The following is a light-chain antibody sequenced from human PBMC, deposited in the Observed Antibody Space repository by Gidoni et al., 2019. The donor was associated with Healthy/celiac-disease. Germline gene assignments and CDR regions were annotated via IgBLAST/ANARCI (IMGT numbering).Light chain of an antibody. CDR3: QQYGSSPLT. Sequence: DIVLTPSPGTLSLSPGERATLSCRASQSVSSSYLAWYQQIPGQAPRLLISGASGRATGIPDRFSGSGSGTDFTLTISRLEPEDFAVYYCQQYGSSPLTFGGGTKVEIK. CDR1: QSVSSSY. V-gene: IGKV3-20*01. J-gene: IGKJ4*01. CDR2: GAS.